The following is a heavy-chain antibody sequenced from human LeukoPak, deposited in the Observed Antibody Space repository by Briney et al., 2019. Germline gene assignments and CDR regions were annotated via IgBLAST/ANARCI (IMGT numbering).Heavy chain of an antibody. Sequence: AGGSLRLSCAASGFTFSSYAMSWVRQAPGKGLEWVSAISGSGGSTYYADSVKGRFTISRDNPKNTLYLQMNSLRAEDTAVYYCATSWGPDTSAFRWGRDGMDVWGQGTTVIVSS. J-gene: IGHJ6*02. D-gene: IGHD3-16*01. CDR2: ISGSGGST. CDR1: GFTFSSYA. CDR3: ATSWGPDTSAFRWGRDGMDV. V-gene: IGHV3-23*01.